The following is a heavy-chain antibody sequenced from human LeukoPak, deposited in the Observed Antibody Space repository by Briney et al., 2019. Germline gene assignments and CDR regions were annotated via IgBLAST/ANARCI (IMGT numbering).Heavy chain of an antibody. CDR2: ISGDGGST. Sequence: GGSLRLSCAASGFTFSSYAMSWVRQAPGKGLEWVSAISGDGGSTYYADSVKGRFTISRDNSKNTLYLQMNSLRAEDTAVYYCAKDRERDIVVLFDYWGQGTLVTVSS. V-gene: IGHV3-23*01. CDR3: AKDRERDIVVLFDY. CDR1: GFTFSSYA. J-gene: IGHJ4*02. D-gene: IGHD2-2*01.